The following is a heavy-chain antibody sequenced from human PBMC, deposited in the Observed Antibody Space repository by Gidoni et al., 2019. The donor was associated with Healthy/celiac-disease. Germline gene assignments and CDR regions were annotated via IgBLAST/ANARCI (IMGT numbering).Heavy chain of an antibody. J-gene: IGHJ3*02. CDR2: ISGSGGST. D-gene: IGHD3-3*01. CDR3: AKYDLGYYHFWSGYYTGNAFDI. V-gene: IGHV3-23*01. CDR1: GFNFSSYA. Sequence: EVQLLESGGGLVQPGGSRRRSCAASGFNFSSYAMSWVRQAPGKGLGWVSAISGSGGSTFYADSVKGRFTISRDNSQNPLYLQMNSLRAEDTAVYYLAKYDLGYYHFWSGYYTGNAFDIWGQGTMVTVSS.